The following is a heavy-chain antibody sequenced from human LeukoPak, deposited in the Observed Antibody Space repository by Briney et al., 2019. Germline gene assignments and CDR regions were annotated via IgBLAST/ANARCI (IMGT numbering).Heavy chain of an antibody. J-gene: IGHJ6*02. D-gene: IGHD4-11*01. CDR3: ARGGYSTEYYYYYGMDF. V-gene: IGHV3-53*01. Sequence: PGGSLRLSCAASGFTVSSNYMSWVRQAPGKGLEWVSVICSGGSTYYADSVKGRFTISRDNSKNTLYLQMNSLRAEDTAVYYCARGGYSTEYYYYYGMDFRGQGATVTVSS. CDR2: ICSGGST. CDR1: GFTVSSNY.